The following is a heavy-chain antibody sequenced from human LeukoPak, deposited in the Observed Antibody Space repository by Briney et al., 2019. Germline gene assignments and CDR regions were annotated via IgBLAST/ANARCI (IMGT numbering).Heavy chain of an antibody. J-gene: IGHJ5*02. D-gene: IGHD3-9*01. CDR3: AIYDILTGSNNWFDP. CDR2: MNPNSGNT. V-gene: IGHV1-8*01. CDR1: GYTFTSYD. Sequence: ASVKVSCKASGYTFTSYDINWVRQATGQGLEWMGWMNPNSGNTGYAQKFQGSVTMTRNTSISTAYMELSSLRSEDTAVYYCAIYDILTGSNNWFDPWGQGTLVTVSS.